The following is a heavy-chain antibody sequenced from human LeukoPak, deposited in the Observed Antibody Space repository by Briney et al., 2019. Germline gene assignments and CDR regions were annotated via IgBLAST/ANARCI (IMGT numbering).Heavy chain of an antibody. Sequence: SETLSLTCAVYGGSFSGYYWSWIRQPPGKGLEWIGEINHSGSTNYNPSLKSRVTISVDTSKNQFSLKLSSVTAADTAVYYCARGSYCSSPTCRGFYYYYGMDVWGQGTTVTVSS. CDR3: ARGSYCSSPTCRGFYYYYGMDV. CDR1: GGSFSGYY. D-gene: IGHD2-2*01. V-gene: IGHV4-34*01. CDR2: INHSGST. J-gene: IGHJ6*02.